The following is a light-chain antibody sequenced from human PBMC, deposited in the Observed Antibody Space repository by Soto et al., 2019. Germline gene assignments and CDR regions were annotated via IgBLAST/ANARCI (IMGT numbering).Light chain of an antibody. Sequence: QSALTDPPSVSEAPWHRVTISCTGTSSDIGAGYDVHWYQQLPGAAPKLLIYSNAIRPSGAPDRFSASKSGTSASLAITGLRAEDEADYYCQSYDSSLTTYVFGTGTKVTVL. CDR1: SSDIGAGYD. CDR3: QSYDSSLTTYV. J-gene: IGLJ1*01. V-gene: IGLV1-40*01. CDR2: SNA.